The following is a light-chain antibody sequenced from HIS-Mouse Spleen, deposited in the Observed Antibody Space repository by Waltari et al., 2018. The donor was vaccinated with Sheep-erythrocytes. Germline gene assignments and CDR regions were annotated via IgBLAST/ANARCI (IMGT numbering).Light chain of an antibody. CDR2: EVS. J-gene: IGLJ3*02. CDR3: SSYAGSNNWV. Sequence: QSALTQPPSASGPPGQSVTISCTGTSRDVGGYNSVSWYQQHPGKAPKLMIYEVSKRPSGVPDRFSGSKSGNTASLTVSGLQAEDEADYYCSSYAGSNNWVFGGGTKLTVL. V-gene: IGLV2-8*01. CDR1: SRDVGGYNS.